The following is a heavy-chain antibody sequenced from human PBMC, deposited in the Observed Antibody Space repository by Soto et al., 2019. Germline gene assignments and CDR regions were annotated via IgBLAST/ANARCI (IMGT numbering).Heavy chain of an antibody. CDR1: GGSISSYY. CDR2: IYYSGST. CDR3: ASDSPPYYGDPGDHMDV. Sequence: SETLSLTCTVSGGSISSYYWSWIRQPPGKGLEWIGYIYYSGSTNYNPSLKSRVTISVDTSKNQFSLKLSSVTAADTAVYYCASDSPPYYGDPGDHMDVWGKGTTVTVSS. V-gene: IGHV4-59*01. J-gene: IGHJ6*03. D-gene: IGHD4-17*01.